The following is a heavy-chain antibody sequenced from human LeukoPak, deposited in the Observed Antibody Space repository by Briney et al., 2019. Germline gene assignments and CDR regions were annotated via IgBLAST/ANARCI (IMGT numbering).Heavy chain of an antibody. CDR2: IYTSGST. Sequence: PSQTLSLTCAVSGGSISSGSYYWSWIRQPAGKGLEWIGRIYTSGSTNYNPSLKSRVTISVDTSKNQFSLKLSSVTAADTAVYYCAREGPVSSSWGYWYFDLWGRGTLVTVSS. CDR3: AREGPVSSSWGYWYFDL. V-gene: IGHV4-61*02. J-gene: IGHJ2*01. CDR1: GGSISSGSYY. D-gene: IGHD6-13*01.